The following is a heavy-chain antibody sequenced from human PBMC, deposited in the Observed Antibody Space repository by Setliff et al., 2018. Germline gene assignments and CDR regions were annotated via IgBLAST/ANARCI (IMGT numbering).Heavy chain of an antibody. Sequence: SETLSLTCTVSGGSISTFYWSWIRQSPEKGLEWIAYIHYSGSTNQNPSLKSRVTISIDMSKNQFSLKLPSATAADTAVYFCAAVGIDAGGGWFDPWGHGIPVTVSS. CDR1: GGSISTFY. CDR2: IHYSGST. J-gene: IGHJ5*02. V-gene: IGHV4-59*01. CDR3: AAVGIDAGGGWFDP. D-gene: IGHD1-26*01.